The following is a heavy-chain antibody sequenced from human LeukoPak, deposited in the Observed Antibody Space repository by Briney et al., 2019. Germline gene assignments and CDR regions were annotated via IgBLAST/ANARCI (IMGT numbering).Heavy chain of an antibody. CDR3: ATDSEGIAAAGKLAYYFDY. D-gene: IGHD6-13*01. CDR2: FDPEDGET. Sequence: ASVKVSCKVSGYTLTELSMHWVRQAPGKGLEWMGGFDPEDGETIYAQKFQGRLTMTEDTSTDTAYMELSSLRSEDTAVYYCATDSEGIAAAGKLAYYFDYWGQGTLVTVSS. CDR1: GYTLTELS. J-gene: IGHJ4*02. V-gene: IGHV1-24*01.